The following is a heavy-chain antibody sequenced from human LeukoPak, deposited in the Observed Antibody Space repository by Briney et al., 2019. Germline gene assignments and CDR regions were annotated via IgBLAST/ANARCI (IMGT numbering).Heavy chain of an antibody. D-gene: IGHD4-17*01. CDR1: GGCISSYY. CDR3: ASGLISYGDYGEFDY. Sequence: VKPSETLSLTCTVSGGCISSYYWSGIRQPPGKGLEWIGYIYYSGSTNYNPSLKSRVTISVNTSKNQFSLKLSSVTAANTAVYYCASGLISYGDYGEFDYWGQGTLVTVSS. J-gene: IGHJ4*02. V-gene: IGHV4-59*01. CDR2: IYYSGST.